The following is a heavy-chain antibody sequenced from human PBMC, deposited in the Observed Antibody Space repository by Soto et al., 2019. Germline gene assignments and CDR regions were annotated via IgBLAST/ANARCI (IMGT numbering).Heavy chain of an antibody. J-gene: IGHJ5*02. V-gene: IGHV1-46*01. Sequence: QVQLVQSGSEVKKPGASVKVSCKASGYTFTSYYMHWVRQAPGQGLEWMGIINPSGGSTSYAQKCQGRGTVTRDTSPGAGYMELGSLRSEDRAVYYCAADRGRLAEMATNHWCQGTVVSESS. CDR3: AADRGRLAEMATNH. CDR1: GYTFTSYY. CDR2: INPSGGST. D-gene: IGHD5-12*01.